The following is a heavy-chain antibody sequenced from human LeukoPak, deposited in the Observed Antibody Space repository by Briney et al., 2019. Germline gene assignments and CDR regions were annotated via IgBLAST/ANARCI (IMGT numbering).Heavy chain of an antibody. Sequence: GESLKISCKGSGYSFTTYWIGWVRQMPGKGLEWMGVIYPGDSDTRYSPSFQGQVTISADMSISTAYLQWSSLKASDTAMYYCVRRETATLGDHFDYWGQGTLVTVSS. D-gene: IGHD2-21*02. CDR2: IYPGDSDT. CDR1: GYSFTTYW. CDR3: VRRETATLGDHFDY. J-gene: IGHJ4*02. V-gene: IGHV5-51*01.